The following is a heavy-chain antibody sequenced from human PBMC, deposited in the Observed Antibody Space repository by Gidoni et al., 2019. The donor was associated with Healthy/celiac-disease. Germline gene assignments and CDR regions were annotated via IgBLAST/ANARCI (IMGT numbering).Heavy chain of an antibody. V-gene: IGHV3-30-3*01. CDR3: ARDLGIVGATHYYYGMDV. D-gene: IGHD1-26*01. CDR1: GSTFSSYA. CDR2: ISYDGSNK. Sequence: QVQLVESGGGVVQPGRSLRLSCAASGSTFSSYAMPGVRQAPGKGLAWVAVISYDGSNKYYADSVKGRFTISRDNSKNTLYLQMNSLRAEDTAVYYCARDLGIVGATHYYYGMDVWGQGTTVTVSS. J-gene: IGHJ6*02.